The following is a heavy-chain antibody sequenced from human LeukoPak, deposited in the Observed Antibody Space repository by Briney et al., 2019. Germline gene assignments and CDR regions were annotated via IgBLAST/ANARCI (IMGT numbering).Heavy chain of an antibody. Sequence: GGSLRLSCAASGFTFSSYSMNWVRQAPGKGLEWISYISSNSLIYYGDSVKGRCTISRDNAKNSLTLQMNSLRAEDTAVYYCARAGDPSVGGTRHFDHWGQGILVTVSS. J-gene: IGHJ4*02. CDR1: GFTFSSYS. V-gene: IGHV3-48*01. CDR2: ISSNSLI. D-gene: IGHD1-1*01. CDR3: ARAGDPSVGGTRHFDH.